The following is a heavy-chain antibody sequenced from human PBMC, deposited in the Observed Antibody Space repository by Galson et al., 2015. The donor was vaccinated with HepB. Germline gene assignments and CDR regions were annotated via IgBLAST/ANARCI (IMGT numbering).Heavy chain of an antibody. CDR3: ARRYNSDWTGPGY. Sequence: SLRLSCAASGFTFSSYEMNWVRQAPGKGLEWVSYISSDGTTIYYADSVEGRFTISRDNAKNSLYLQMNSLRAEDTAVYYCARRYNSDWTGPGYWGQGTLVTVSS. CDR2: ISSDGTTI. J-gene: IGHJ4*02. D-gene: IGHD6-19*01. CDR1: GFTFSSYE. V-gene: IGHV3-48*03.